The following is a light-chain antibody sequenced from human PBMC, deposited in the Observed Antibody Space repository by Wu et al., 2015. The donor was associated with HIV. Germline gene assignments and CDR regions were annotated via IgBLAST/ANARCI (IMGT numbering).Light chain of an antibody. CDR1: QSIDVT. CDR3: QQYNDWWT. J-gene: IGKJ1*01. V-gene: IGKV3-15*01. Sequence: EIVMTQSPATLSVSPGGRVTLSCRASQSIDVTLAWYQQKPGQALRVLVYGASIRATGIPARFSGSGSGTEFALTISGVQSEDSALYYCQQYNDWWTFGQGPRWKSN. CDR2: GAS.